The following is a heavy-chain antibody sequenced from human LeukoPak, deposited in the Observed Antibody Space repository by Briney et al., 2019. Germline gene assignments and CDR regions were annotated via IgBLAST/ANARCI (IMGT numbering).Heavy chain of an antibody. Sequence: PGRSLRLSCVASGFAFNTQAMHWVRQAPGKGLEWLAVMSLDGSSIYYADSVKGRFTISRDNAKNSLYLQMNSLRAEDTAVYYCAREAPIVVVPAAGTYYGMDVWGQGTTVTVSS. J-gene: IGHJ6*02. D-gene: IGHD2-2*01. V-gene: IGHV3-30*07. CDR3: AREAPIVVVPAAGTYYGMDV. CDR2: MSLDGSSI. CDR1: GFAFNTQA.